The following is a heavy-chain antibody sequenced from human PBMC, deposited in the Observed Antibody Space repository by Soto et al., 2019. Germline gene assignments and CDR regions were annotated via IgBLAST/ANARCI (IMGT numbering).Heavy chain of an antibody. CDR3: ARVAGSGSPGDYYYYGMDV. Sequence: AASVKVSCKASGYTFTSYGISWVRQAPGQGLEWMGWISAYNGNTNYAQKLQGRVTMTTDTSTSTAYMELRSLRSDDTAVYYCARVAGSGSPGDYYYYGMDVWGQGTTVTVSS. V-gene: IGHV1-18*01. CDR2: ISAYNGNT. CDR1: GYTFTSYG. J-gene: IGHJ6*02. D-gene: IGHD1-26*01.